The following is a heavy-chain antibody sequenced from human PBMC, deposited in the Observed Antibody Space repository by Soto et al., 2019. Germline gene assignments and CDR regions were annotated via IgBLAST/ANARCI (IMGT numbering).Heavy chain of an antibody. CDR3: ARSCSGGSCPNWFDP. CDR2: IYYSGST. D-gene: IGHD2-15*01. Sequence: SETLSLTCTVSGGSISSGDYYWSWIRQPPGKGLEWIGYIYYSGSTYYNPSLKSRVTISVDTSKNQFSLKLSSVTAADTAVYYCARSCSGGSCPNWFDPWGQGTLVT. V-gene: IGHV4-30-4*01. J-gene: IGHJ5*02. CDR1: GGSISSGDYY.